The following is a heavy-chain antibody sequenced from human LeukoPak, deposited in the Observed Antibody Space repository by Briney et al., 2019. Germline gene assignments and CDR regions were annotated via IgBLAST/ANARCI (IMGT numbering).Heavy chain of an antibody. V-gene: IGHV4-4*07. CDR3: ARVESARRIGGAYYFDY. CDR1: GGSISSYY. J-gene: IGHJ4*02. Sequence: SETLSLTCTVSGGSISSYYWSWIRQPAGKGLEWIGRIYTSGSTNYNPSLKSRVTMSVDTSKNQFSLKLSSVTAADTAVYYCARVESARRIGGAYYFDYWGQGTLVTVSS. CDR2: IYTSGST. D-gene: IGHD2-8*01.